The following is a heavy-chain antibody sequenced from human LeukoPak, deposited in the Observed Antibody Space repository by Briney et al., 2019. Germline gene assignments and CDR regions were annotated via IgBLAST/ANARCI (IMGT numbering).Heavy chain of an antibody. D-gene: IGHD3-3*01. V-gene: IGHV3-9*01. CDR2: ISWNSGSI. CDR3: AKDIQGDFWSGYYPRTYYYYGMDV. J-gene: IGHJ6*02. CDR1: GFTFDDYA. Sequence: PGRSLRLSCAASGFTFDDYAMHWVRQAPGQGLEWVSGISWNSGSIGYADSVKGRFTISRDNAKNSLYLQMNSLRAEDTALYYCAKDIQGDFWSGYYPRTYYYYGMDVCGQGTTVTVSS.